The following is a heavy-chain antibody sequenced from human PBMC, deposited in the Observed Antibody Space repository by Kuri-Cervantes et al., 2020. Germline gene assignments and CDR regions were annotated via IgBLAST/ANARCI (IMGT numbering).Heavy chain of an antibody. V-gene: IGHV4-30-2*01. CDR1: GGSISSGGYS. Sequence: SQTLSLTCAVSGGSISSGGYSWSWIRQPPGKGLEWIGYIYHSGSTYYNPSLKSRVTISVDRSKNQFSLKLSSVTAADTAVYYCARTIYDSSGYYPFAWFDPWGQGTLVTVSS. D-gene: IGHD3-22*01. CDR2: IYHSGST. CDR3: ARTIYDSSGYYPFAWFDP. J-gene: IGHJ5*02.